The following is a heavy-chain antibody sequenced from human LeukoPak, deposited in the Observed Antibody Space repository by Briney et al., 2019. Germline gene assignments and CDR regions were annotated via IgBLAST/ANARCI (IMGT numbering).Heavy chain of an antibody. D-gene: IGHD3-10*01. Sequence: GGSLRLCCAASGFIFSDYDVHWVRQAPGKGLEFVSAITSNGGRTFYANSVKGRFTISRDNSKNALYLQMDSLRADDMAVYYCARGAAPGGYDYWGQGALVTVSS. CDR3: ARGAAPGGYDY. CDR2: ITSNGGRT. V-gene: IGHV3-64*01. CDR1: GFIFSDYD. J-gene: IGHJ4*02.